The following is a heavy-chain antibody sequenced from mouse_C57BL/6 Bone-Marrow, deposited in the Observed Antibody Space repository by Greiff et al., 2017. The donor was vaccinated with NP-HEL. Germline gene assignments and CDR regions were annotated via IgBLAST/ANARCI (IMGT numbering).Heavy chain of an antibody. CDR3: AGGRAWFAY. J-gene: IGHJ3*01. CDR2: IDPSDSYT. CDR1: GYTFTSYW. Sequence: QVQLQQPGAELVMPGASVKLSCKASGYTFTSYWMHWVKQRPGQALEWIGEIDPSDSYTNYNQKFKGKSTLTVDKSSSTAYMQLSSLTSEDSAVYYCAGGRAWFAYWGQGTLVTVSA. V-gene: IGHV1-69*01. D-gene: IGHD3-3*01.